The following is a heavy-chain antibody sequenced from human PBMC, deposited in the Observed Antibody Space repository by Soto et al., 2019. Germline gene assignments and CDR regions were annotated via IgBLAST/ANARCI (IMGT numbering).Heavy chain of an antibody. CDR1: GFTFSDYA. V-gene: IGHV3-30*18. CDR3: AKGGRQWLVTSDFNY. Sequence: VQLVESGGGVVQPGRSLRLSCAASGFTFSDYAMHWVRQAPGKGMEWVAVVSHDGRNTHYPDSVKGRFTIYRDRSKNTVSLEMTRPRGEDTAVYYCAKGGRQWLVTSDFNYWCQGALVTVSS. CDR2: VSHDGRNT. D-gene: IGHD6-19*01. J-gene: IGHJ4*02.